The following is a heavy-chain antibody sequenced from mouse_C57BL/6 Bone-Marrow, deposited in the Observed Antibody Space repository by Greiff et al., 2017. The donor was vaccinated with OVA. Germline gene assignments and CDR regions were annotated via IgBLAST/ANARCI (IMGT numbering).Heavy chain of an antibody. V-gene: IGHV1-64*01. CDR3: ARSGWLLGLDY. CDR2: IHPNSGST. D-gene: IGHD2-3*01. Sequence: VQLQQPGAELVKPGASVKLSCKASGYTFTSYWMHWVKQRPGQGLEWIGMIHPNSGSTNYNEKFKSKATLTVDKSSSTAYMQLSSLTSEDSAVYYCARSGWLLGLDYWGQGTTLTVSS. CDR1: GYTFTSYW. J-gene: IGHJ2*01.